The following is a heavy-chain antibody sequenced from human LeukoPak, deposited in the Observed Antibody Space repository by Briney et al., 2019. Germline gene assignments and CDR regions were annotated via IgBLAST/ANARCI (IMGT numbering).Heavy chain of an antibody. Sequence: GGSLRLSCAASGFTFSSYSMNWVRQAPGKGLEWVSSISSSSSYIYYADSVKVRFTISRDNAKKSLYLQMNSLRAEDTAVYYCAKGWTAIAVVGMASFDYWGQGTLVTVSS. J-gene: IGHJ4*02. D-gene: IGHD6-19*01. CDR1: GFTFSSYS. CDR3: AKGWTAIAVVGMASFDY. V-gene: IGHV3-21*04. CDR2: ISSSSSYI.